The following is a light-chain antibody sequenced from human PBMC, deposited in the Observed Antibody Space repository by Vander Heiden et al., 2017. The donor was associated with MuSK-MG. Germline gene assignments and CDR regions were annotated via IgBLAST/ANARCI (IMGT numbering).Light chain of an antibody. Sequence: DIQMNQSPSSLFASVGDRVTVTCRAGQGITNSLAWYQQKSGKAPKLLLYAASRLESGVPSRFSGSRSGTDYTLTITSLQPEDFATYYCQQYYKTPLSFGGEVKVEI. J-gene: IGKJ4*01. CDR2: AAS. CDR1: QGITNS. V-gene: IGKV1-NL1*01. CDR3: QQYYKTPLS.